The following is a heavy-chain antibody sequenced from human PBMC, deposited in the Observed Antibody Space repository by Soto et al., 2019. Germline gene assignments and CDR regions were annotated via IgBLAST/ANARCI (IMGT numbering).Heavy chain of an antibody. Sequence: GGSLRLSCAASGFTFSSYGMHWVRQAPGKGLEWVAVISYDGSNKYYADSVKGRFTISRDNSKNTLYLQMNSLRAEDTAVYYCAKDLGVAAVGYYYYGMDVWGQGTTVTVSS. CDR3: AKDLGVAAVGYYYYGMDV. V-gene: IGHV3-30*18. CDR2: ISYDGSNK. J-gene: IGHJ6*02. D-gene: IGHD6-13*01. CDR1: GFTFSSYG.